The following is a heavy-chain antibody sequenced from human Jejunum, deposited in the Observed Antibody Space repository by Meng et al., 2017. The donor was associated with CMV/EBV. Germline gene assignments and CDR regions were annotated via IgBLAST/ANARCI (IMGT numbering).Heavy chain of an antibody. V-gene: IGHV6-1*01. CDR3: ARGLPNYYEYGMDV. CDR1: ANNTGA. CDR2: TFYRSKWYN. Sequence: ANNTGAWNWVRQSPSRGLEWLGRTFYRSKWYNEYALSVKSRITVNPDTSKNQFSLQLSSVTPEDTAVYYCARGLPNYYEYGMDVWGQGTTVTVSS. J-gene: IGHJ6*02.